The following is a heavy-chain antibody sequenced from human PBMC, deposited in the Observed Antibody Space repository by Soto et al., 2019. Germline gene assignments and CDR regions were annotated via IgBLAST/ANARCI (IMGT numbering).Heavy chain of an antibody. D-gene: IGHD2-8*02. V-gene: IGHV3-48*03. J-gene: IGHJ3*01. CDR1: GFIFSNYE. Sequence: ELQLVESGGGLVQPGGSLTLSCAASGFIFSNYEVDWVRQAPGKGLEWISYISDSGTTIYYAASVKGRFTISRDDAKNSLCLQMNNRISEDTAVYFCVKEYCTGGTCFDAFDLWGQGTMVTVSS. CDR2: ISDSGTTI. CDR3: VKEYCTGGTCFDAFDL.